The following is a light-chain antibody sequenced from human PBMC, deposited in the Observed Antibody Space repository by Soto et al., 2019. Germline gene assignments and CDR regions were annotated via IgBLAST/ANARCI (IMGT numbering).Light chain of an antibody. J-gene: IGLJ3*02. CDR2: DVS. CDR3: SSFTTSSSVV. V-gene: IGLV2-14*01. CDR1: SSDVGGYKY. Sequence: QSVLTQPASVSGFPGQSITISCTGTSSDVGGYKYVSWYQQQPDKAPKLIIFDVSNRPSGVSNRFSGSKSGNTASLTISGLQAEDEADYYCSSFTTSSSVVFGGGTKLTVL.